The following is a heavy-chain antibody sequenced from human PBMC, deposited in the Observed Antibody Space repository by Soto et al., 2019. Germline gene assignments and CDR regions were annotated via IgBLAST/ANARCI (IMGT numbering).Heavy chain of an antibody. CDR1: GFTFTRYS. Sequence: GGSLRLSCAASGFTFTRYSMNWVRQAPGKGLEWVSSISSTTHYIYYADSMRGRFTISRDNAKNAVYLEMNSLRAEDTAVYYCAKGKTSGWYYFDYWGQGALVTVSS. V-gene: IGHV3-21*06. CDR2: ISSTTHYI. J-gene: IGHJ4*02. D-gene: IGHD6-19*01. CDR3: AKGKTSGWYYFDY.